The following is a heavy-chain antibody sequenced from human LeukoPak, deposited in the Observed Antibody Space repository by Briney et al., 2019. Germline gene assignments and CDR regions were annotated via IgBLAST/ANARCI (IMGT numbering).Heavy chain of an antibody. V-gene: IGHV3-23*01. CDR2: IGGSGGGT. CDR3: AKALYSGSYPRGAFDI. D-gene: IGHD1-26*01. CDR1: GFTFSSYT. J-gene: IGHJ3*02. Sequence: GGSRRLSCAASSGFTFSSYTMNWVRQAPGKGLQWVSGIGGSGGGTYYADSVNGRFDISRDNSKNTLYLQMNSLRAEDTAVYYCAKALYSGSYPRGAFDIWGQGTMVTVSS.